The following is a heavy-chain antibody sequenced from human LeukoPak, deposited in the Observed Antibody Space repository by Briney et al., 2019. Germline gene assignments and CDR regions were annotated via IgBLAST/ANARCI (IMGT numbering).Heavy chain of an antibody. V-gene: IGHV3-72*01. D-gene: IGHD1-26*01. Sequence: PGGSLRLSCAASGFTFSDHYMDWVRQPPGKGLEWVGRTRNKANSYTTEYAASVKGRFSVSRDDSKNSLYLQMNSLRTEDTAVYYCAGGMSGGYYPLDYWGQGTLVTVSP. CDR2: TRNKANSYTT. CDR1: GFTFSDHY. CDR3: AGGMSGGYYPLDY. J-gene: IGHJ4*02.